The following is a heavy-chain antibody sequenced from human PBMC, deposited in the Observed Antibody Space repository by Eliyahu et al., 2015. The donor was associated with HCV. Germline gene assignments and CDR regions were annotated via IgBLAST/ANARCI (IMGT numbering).Heavy chain of an antibody. CDR3: ARERGSVDY. Sequence: EVRLVESGGGLVQPGGSLRLSCAASGFTVSFNSMTWVXQAPGKGLEWVSVIYIGGNTYYADSVKGRFTISRDSSRDTLYLQMNSLRVEDTGVYYCARERGSVDYWGQGTLVTVSS. V-gene: IGHV3-66*01. CDR1: GFTVSFNS. CDR2: IYIGGNT. J-gene: IGHJ4*02. D-gene: IGHD6-19*01.